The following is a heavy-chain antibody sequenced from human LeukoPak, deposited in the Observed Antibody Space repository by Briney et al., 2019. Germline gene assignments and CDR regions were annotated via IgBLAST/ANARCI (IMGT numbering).Heavy chain of an antibody. CDR2: IKQDGSEK. J-gene: IGHJ4*02. CDR3: AREMAAARTYYFDY. V-gene: IGHV3-7*01. CDR1: GFTFSSYW. D-gene: IGHD6-13*01. Sequence: QAGGSLRLSCAASGFTFSSYWMSWVRQAPGKGLEWVANIKQDGSEKYYVDSVKGRFTISRDNAKNSLYLQMNSLRAEDTAVYYCAREMAAARTYYFDYWGQGTLVTVSS.